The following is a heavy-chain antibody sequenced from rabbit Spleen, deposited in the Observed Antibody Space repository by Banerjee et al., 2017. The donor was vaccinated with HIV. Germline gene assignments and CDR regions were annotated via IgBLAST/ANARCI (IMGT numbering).Heavy chain of an antibody. J-gene: IGHJ4*01. CDR3: ARDLVAVIGWNFNL. V-gene: IGHV1S45*01. D-gene: IGHD1-1*01. Sequence: QQQLVESGGGLVKPGASLTLTCKASGFSFSNKAVMCWVRQAPGKGLQWIACINAVTGKAVYATWAKGRFTFSKTSSTTVTLQMTSLTAADTATYFCARDLVAVIGWNFNLWGQGTLVTFS. CDR2: INAVTGKA. CDR1: GFSFSNKAV.